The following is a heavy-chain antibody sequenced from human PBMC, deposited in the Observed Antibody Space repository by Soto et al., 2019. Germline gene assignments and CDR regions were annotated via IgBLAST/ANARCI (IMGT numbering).Heavy chain of an antibody. D-gene: IGHD6-6*01. CDR2: INHSGST. V-gene: IGHV4-34*01. CDR3: ARWRIAARLCWFDP. Sequence: SETLSLTCAVYGGSFSGYYWSWIRQPPGKGLEWIGEINHSGSTNYNPSLKSRVTISVDTSKNQFSLKLSSVTAADTAVYYCARWRIAARLCWFDPWGQGTTVTVSS. CDR1: GGSFSGYY. J-gene: IGHJ5*01.